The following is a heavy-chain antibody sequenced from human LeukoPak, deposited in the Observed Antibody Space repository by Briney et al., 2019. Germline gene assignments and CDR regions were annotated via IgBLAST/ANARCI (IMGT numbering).Heavy chain of an antibody. CDR1: GFTFSSFA. V-gene: IGHV3-23*01. J-gene: IGHJ4*02. CDR2: ISASLGTP. Sequence: GGSLRLSCTASGFTFSSFAMAWVRHAPGKGVVCVSTISASLGTPYYSDSVKGRFTISRDNSKNTVSLEMNSLRAEDTAVYYCAKKHFPTSGWIDSWGQGTLVTVSS. D-gene: IGHD6-19*01. CDR3: AKKHFPTSGWIDS.